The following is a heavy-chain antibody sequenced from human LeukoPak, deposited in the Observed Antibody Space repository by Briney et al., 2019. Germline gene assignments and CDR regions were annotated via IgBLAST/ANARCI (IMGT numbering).Heavy chain of an antibody. J-gene: IGHJ4*02. CDR1: GFTFSSDA. V-gene: IGHV3-23*01. CDR2: ITGSGDNT. Sequence: GGSLRLSCAASGFTFSSDAMSWVRQAPGKGLQWVSAITGSGDNTYYADSVKGRFTISRDNSKSTLFLQMNSLRAEDTAVYYCARDTPIYGDYEGFNYWGQGTLVTVSS. CDR3: ARDTPIYGDYEGFNY. D-gene: IGHD4-17*01.